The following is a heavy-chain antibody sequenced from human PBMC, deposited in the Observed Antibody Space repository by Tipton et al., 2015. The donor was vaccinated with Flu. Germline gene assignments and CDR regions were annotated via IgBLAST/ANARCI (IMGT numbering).Heavy chain of an antibody. J-gene: IGHJ4*02. V-gene: IGHV4-39*01. CDR1: GGSISSSSYY. D-gene: IGHD6-19*01. CDR3: ARAHDSSGWYGYYFDY. CDR2: IYYSGST. Sequence: LRLSCTVSGGSISSSSYYWGWIRQPPGKGLEWIGSIYYSGSTYYNPSLKSRVTISVDTSKNQFSLKLSSVTAADTAVYYCARAHDSSGWYGYYFDYWGQGTLVTVSS.